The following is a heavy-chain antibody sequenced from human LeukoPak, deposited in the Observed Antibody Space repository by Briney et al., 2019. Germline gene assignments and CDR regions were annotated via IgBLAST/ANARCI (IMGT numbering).Heavy chain of an antibody. Sequence: SVKVSCKASGGTFSSYAISWVRQAPGQGLEWMGRIIPIFGTANYAQRFQGRVTITTDESTSTAYMELSSLRSEDTAVYYCARDLTYYYDSSGSDWGQGTLVTVSS. D-gene: IGHD3-22*01. CDR3: ARDLTYYYDSSGSD. J-gene: IGHJ4*02. V-gene: IGHV1-69*05. CDR2: IIPIFGTA. CDR1: GGTFSSYA.